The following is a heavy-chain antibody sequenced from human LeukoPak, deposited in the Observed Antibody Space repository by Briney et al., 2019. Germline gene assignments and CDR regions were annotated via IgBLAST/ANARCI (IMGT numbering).Heavy chain of an antibody. CDR3: ARHLRKKPGIAAAGTPYYFDY. J-gene: IGHJ4*02. Sequence: ASETLSLTCTVSGGSISSSSYYWGWIRQPPGKGLEWIGSIYYSGSTYYNPSLKSRVTISVDTSKNQFSLKLSSVTAADTAVYYCARHLRKKPGIAAAGTPYYFDYWGQGTLVTVSS. CDR1: GGSISSSSYY. CDR2: IYYSGST. V-gene: IGHV4-39*01. D-gene: IGHD6-13*01.